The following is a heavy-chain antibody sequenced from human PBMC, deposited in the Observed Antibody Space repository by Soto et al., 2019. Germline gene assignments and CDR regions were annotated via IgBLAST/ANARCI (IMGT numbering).Heavy chain of an antibody. CDR3: ATHATVTTPRGDY. V-gene: IGHV4-39*01. Sequence: SETLSLTCTVSGDSISSSSYYWGWIRQPPGKGLEWIGSIYYSGSTYYNPSLKSRVTISVDTSKNQFSLKLSSVTAADTAVYYCATHATVTTPRGDYWGQGTLVTVSS. CDR1: GDSISSSSYY. CDR2: IYYSGST. D-gene: IGHD4-17*01. J-gene: IGHJ4*02.